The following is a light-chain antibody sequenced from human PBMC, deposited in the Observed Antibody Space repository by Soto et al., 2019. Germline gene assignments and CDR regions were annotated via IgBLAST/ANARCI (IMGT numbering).Light chain of an antibody. CDR3: QSYDSNLSGYV. CDR1: SSNIGAGYD. CDR2: GNS. V-gene: IGLV1-40*01. J-gene: IGLJ1*01. Sequence: QSVLTQPRSVSGAPGPRVTISCTGSSSNIGAGYDVHWYQQLPGTAPKLLIHGNSNRPSGVPDRFSGSKSGTSASLAITGLQAEDEADYDCQSYDSNLSGYVFGTGTKLTVL.